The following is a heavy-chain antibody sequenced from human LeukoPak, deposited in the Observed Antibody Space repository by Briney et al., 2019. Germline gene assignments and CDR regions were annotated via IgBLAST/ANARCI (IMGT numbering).Heavy chain of an antibody. CDR1: GYTFTGYY. CDR3: ARDIGAVAGQNWFDP. CDR2: TNPNSGGT. J-gene: IGHJ5*02. Sequence: ASVKVSCKASGYTFTGYYMHWVRQAPGQGLEWMGWTNPNSGGTNYAQKFQGWVTMTRDTSISTAYMELSRLRSDDTAVYYCARDIGAVAGQNWFDPWGQGTLVTVSS. D-gene: IGHD6-19*01. V-gene: IGHV1-2*04.